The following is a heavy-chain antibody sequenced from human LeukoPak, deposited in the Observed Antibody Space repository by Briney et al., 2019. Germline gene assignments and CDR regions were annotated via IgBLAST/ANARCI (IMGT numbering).Heavy chain of an antibody. V-gene: IGHV3-53*01. J-gene: IGHJ5*02. CDR1: GFTVSSNY. Sequence: TGGSRRLSCAASGFTVSSNYMSWVRQAPGKGLEWVSVIYSGGSTYYADSVKGRFTISRDNSKNTLYLQMNSLRAEDTAVYYCARLNYDSSDTWGQGTLVTVSS. CDR3: ARLNYDSSDT. D-gene: IGHD3-22*01. CDR2: IYSGGST.